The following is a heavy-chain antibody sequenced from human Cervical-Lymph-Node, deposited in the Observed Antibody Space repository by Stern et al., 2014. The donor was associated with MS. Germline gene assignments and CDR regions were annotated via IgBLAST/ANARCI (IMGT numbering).Heavy chain of an antibody. CDR2: IIPIFGTA. V-gene: IGHV1-69*01. CDR3: ASAGYSSSWAYYYGMDV. CDR1: GGTFSTYA. Sequence: QVQLVHSGAEVKKPGSSVKVSCKTSGGTFSTYAISWVRQAPGQGLEWLGGIIPIFGTANYAQKFQGRVTITADESTSTAYMELSSLRSEDTAVYYCASAGYSSSWAYYYGMDVWGQGTTVTVSS. D-gene: IGHD6-13*01. J-gene: IGHJ6*02.